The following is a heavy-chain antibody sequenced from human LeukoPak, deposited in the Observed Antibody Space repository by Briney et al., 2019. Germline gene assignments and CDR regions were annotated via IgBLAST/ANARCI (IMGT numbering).Heavy chain of an antibody. J-gene: IGHJ3*02. CDR1: GFTFSSYA. CDR2: ISYDGSNK. CDR3: ARDRSIVVVPAADDAFDI. D-gene: IGHD2-2*01. Sequence: PGGSLRLSCAASGFTFSSYAMHWVRQAPGKGLEWVAVISYDGSNKYYADSVKGRFTISRDNSKNTLYLQMNSLRAEDTAVYYCARDRSIVVVPAADDAFDIWGQGTMVTVSS. V-gene: IGHV3-30-3*01.